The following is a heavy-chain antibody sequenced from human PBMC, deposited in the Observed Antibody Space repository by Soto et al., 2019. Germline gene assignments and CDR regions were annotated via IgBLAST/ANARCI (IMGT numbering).Heavy chain of an antibody. CDR2: INPSGGTT. CDR1: GYRLTSNY. D-gene: IGHD6-19*01. V-gene: IGHV1-46*01. CDR3: ARGEPHSSGWNFDF. J-gene: IGHJ4*02. Sequence: QVQLVQSGAEVKKPGASVKVSCTASGYRLTSNYIHWVRQAPGEGLEWMGKINPSGGTTRYGQKFQGRVTMTRDTSTSPVYMEMSSLRSEDTAVYYCARGEPHSSGWNFDFWGQGTLVIVSP.